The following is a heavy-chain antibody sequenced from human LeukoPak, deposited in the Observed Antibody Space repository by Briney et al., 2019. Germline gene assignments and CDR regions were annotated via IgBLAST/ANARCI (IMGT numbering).Heavy chain of an antibody. V-gene: IGHV3-23*01. CDR2: NSGSGGST. J-gene: IGHJ5*02. CDR3: AKYVLGIYDSSGPNWFDP. D-gene: IGHD3-22*01. CDR1: GFTFSTNA. Sequence: GGSLRLSCAASGFTFSTNAMSWVRQAPGKGLEWVLTNSGSGGSTYYAASVKGRFTISRDNSKNTLYLQMNSLRAEDTAVYYCAKYVLGIYDSSGPNWFDPWGQGTLVTVSS.